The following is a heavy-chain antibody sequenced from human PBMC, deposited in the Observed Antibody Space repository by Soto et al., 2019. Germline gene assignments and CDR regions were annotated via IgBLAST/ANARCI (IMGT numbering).Heavy chain of an antibody. CDR1: GYTFTSYG. CDR3: VRAVVLLWTMGAFDI. Sequence: ASVKVSCKASGYTFTSYGISWVRQAPGQGLEWMGWISAYNGNTNYAQKLQGRVTMTTDTSTSTAYMELRSLRSDDTAVYYCVRAVVLLWTMGAFDIWGQGTMVTVSS. D-gene: IGHD3-10*01. J-gene: IGHJ3*02. CDR2: ISAYNGNT. V-gene: IGHV1-18*01.